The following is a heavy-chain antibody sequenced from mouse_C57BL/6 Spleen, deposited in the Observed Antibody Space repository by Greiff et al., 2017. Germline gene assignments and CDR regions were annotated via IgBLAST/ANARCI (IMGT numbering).Heavy chain of an antibody. CDR3: AKLVPYYAMDY. D-gene: IGHD5-1*01. CDR2: IWGDGST. CDR1: GFSLTGYG. Sequence: VQLVESGPGLVAPSQSLSITCTVSGFSLTGYGVSWVRQPPGKGLEWLGGIWGDGSTNYHSALITRLSISKENSQSQVFLKLNSLQTDDTATYYCAKLVPYYAMDYWGKGTSVTVAS. V-gene: IGHV2-3*01. J-gene: IGHJ4*01.